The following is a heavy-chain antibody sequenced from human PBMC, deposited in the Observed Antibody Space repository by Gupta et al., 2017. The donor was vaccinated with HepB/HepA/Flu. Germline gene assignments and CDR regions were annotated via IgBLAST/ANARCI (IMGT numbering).Heavy chain of an antibody. Sequence: QVQLVESGGGVVQPGRSLRLSCAASGSTFNAYGMHWVRQAPGKGLEWLAVLGHDGSKKSYADSVKGRFSISRDNSESLVHLQMNSLRAEDTAVYFCARGTGYNWGYFDYWGQGILVTVSS. D-gene: IGHD5-24*01. CDR2: LGHDGSKK. J-gene: IGHJ4*02. CDR3: ARGTGYNWGYFDY. V-gene: IGHV3-33*01. CDR1: GSTFNAYG.